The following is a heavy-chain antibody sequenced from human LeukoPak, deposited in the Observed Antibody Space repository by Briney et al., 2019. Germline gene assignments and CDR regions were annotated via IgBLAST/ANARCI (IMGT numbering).Heavy chain of an antibody. CDR2: IKEDGSGK. J-gene: IGHJ4*02. D-gene: IGHD2-15*01. Sequence: PGGSLRLSCAASGLTFRSYWMTWVRQAPGKGLEWVANIKEDGSGKYYVDSVKGRFTISRDNAKNSLYLQMNSLRAEDTAVYYCARDTGCSGGSCCSFYDYWGQGTLVTVSS. V-gene: IGHV3-7*01. CDR3: ARDTGCSGGSCCSFYDY. CDR1: GLTFRSYW.